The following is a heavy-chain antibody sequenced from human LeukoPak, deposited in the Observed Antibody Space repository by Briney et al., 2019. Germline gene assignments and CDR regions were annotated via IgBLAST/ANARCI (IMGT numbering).Heavy chain of an antibody. CDR1: GFTFSSYW. J-gene: IGHJ4*02. D-gene: IGHD6-13*01. V-gene: IGHV3-7*04. Sequence: GGSLRLSCAVSGFTFSSYWMSWGRQAPGKGLEWVANIKQDGSEKYYVESVKGRFTISRDNAKNSLYLQMNSLRVEDTAVYYCARNHDPSYSSSLPYYFDHWGQGTLVTVSS. CDR3: ARNHDPSYSSSLPYYFDH. CDR2: IKQDGSEK.